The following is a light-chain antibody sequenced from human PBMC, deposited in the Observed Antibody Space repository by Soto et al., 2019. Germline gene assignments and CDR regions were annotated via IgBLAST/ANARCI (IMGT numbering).Light chain of an antibody. J-gene: IGKJ2*02. V-gene: IGKV3-15*01. Sequence: EIVMTQSPATLSVSPGERVTLSCRASQSVSRFLAWYQQRPGQAPRLLIYDTSTRATGVPARFSGSGSGTEFSLTISSLQSEAFAVYYCQQYDNWPLCTFGEGTKLEVK. CDR3: QQYDNWPLCT. CDR1: QSVSRF. CDR2: DTS.